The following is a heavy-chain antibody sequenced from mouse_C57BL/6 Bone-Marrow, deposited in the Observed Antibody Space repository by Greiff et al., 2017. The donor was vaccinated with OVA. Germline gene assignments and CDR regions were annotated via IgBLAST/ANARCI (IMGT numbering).Heavy chain of an antibody. CDR2: ISYSGST. Sequence: EVKVVESGPGLAKPSQTLSLTCSVTGYSITSDYWNWIRKFPGNKLEYMGYISYSGSTYYNPSLKSRISITRDTSKNQYYLQLNSVTTEDTATYYCARYYDGRGSYFDYWGQGTTLTVSS. J-gene: IGHJ2*01. D-gene: IGHD1-2*01. CDR1: GYSITSDY. CDR3: ARYYDGRGSYFDY. V-gene: IGHV3-8*01.